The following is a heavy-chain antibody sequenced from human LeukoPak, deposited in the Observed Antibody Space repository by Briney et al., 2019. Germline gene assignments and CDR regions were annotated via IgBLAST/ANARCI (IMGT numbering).Heavy chain of an antibody. CDR1: GFTFSSYP. V-gene: IGHV3-30-3*01. D-gene: IGHD5-18*01. J-gene: IGHJ4*02. CDR3: ARDDGRRGYNDYDVDY. CDR2: ISYDGNNK. Sequence: GGSLRLSCAASGFTFSSYPMHWVRQPPGKGLEWVAVISYDGNNKYYADSVKGRFTISRDNSKNTLYLQMSSLRTEDTAVYYCARDDGRRGYNDYDVDYWGQGTLVIVSS.